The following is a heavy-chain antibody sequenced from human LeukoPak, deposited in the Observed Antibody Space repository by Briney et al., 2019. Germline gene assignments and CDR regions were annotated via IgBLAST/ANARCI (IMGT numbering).Heavy chain of an antibody. Sequence: SQTLSLTCAISGDSVSSNSAAWNWIRLSPSRGLEWLGRTYYRSKWYNDYAVSVKSRITINPDTSKNQFSLQLNSVTPEDTAVYYCARAIRYNWKHWFDPWGQGTLVTVSS. J-gene: IGHJ5*02. V-gene: IGHV6-1*01. CDR1: GDSVSSNSAA. CDR3: ARAIRYNWKHWFDP. CDR2: TYYRSKWYN. D-gene: IGHD1-20*01.